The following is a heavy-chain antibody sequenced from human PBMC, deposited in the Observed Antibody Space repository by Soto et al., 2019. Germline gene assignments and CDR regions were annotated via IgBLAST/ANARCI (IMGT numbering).Heavy chain of an antibody. CDR2: ISAYNGNT. J-gene: IGHJ4*02. CDR1: GYAFSSCH. D-gene: IGHD4-17*01. Sequence: ASVKGSWKTSGYAFSSCHINWVLQAPGQGPEWMGWISAYNGNTNYAQKFQGRVTMTADSSASTVYMELRSLRSDDTAVYYCAREMTTVTFFDYWGQGTLVTVSS. CDR3: AREMTTVTFFDY. V-gene: IGHV1-18*01.